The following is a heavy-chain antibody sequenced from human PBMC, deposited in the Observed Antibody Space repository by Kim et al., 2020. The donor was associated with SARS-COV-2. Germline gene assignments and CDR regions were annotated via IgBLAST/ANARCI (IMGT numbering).Heavy chain of an antibody. CDR3: ARDNWGSYDY. J-gene: IGHJ4*02. Sequence: YTTEYAASVKGRFTISRDESKNALYLQMNSLKIEDTALYYCARDNWGSYDYWGQGTLVTVSS. V-gene: IGHV3-72*01. D-gene: IGHD1-26*01. CDR2: YTT.